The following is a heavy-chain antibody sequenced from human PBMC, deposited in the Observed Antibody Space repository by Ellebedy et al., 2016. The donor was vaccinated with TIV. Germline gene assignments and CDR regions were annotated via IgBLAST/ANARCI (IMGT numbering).Heavy chain of an antibody. V-gene: IGHV4-4*07. CDR3: ARESGFRTFDY. CDR2: IYSSGST. J-gene: IGHJ4*02. Sequence: MPGGSLRLSCTVSDGSVRSYYWSWMRQPAGKGLEWLGRIYSSGSTNYNPSLKSRLTMSLDTSKNQFSLKITSVTAADTAKYYCARESGFRTFDYWGQGTLVTVSS. D-gene: IGHD3-9*01. CDR1: DGSVRSYY.